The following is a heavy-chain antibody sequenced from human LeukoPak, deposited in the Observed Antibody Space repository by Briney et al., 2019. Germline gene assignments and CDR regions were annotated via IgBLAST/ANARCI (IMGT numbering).Heavy chain of an antibody. CDR3: ARDRSTGLRYFDGLEN. J-gene: IGHJ4*02. CDR2: IYSGGST. D-gene: IGHD3-9*01. V-gene: IGHV3-66*01. CDR1: GFTVSRNY. Sequence: GGSLRLSRAASGFTVSRNYMSWVRQAPGEGLGWGSVIYSGGSTYYADSVKGRFTISRDNSKNTLYLQMNSLRAEDTAVYYCARDRSTGLRYFDGLENWGQGTLVTVSS.